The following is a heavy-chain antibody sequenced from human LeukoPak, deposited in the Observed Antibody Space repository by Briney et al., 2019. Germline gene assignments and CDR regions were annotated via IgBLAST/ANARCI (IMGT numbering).Heavy chain of an antibody. Sequence: ASVKVSCKASGYTFTGYYMHWVRQAPGQGLEWMGWTNPNSGGTNYAQKFQGRVTMTRDTSISTAYMELSRLRSDDTAVYYCARATGGLQSYYYFDYWGQGTLVTVSS. CDR2: TNPNSGGT. D-gene: IGHD5-24*01. J-gene: IGHJ4*02. CDR3: ARATGGLQSYYYFDY. V-gene: IGHV1-2*02. CDR1: GYTFTGYY.